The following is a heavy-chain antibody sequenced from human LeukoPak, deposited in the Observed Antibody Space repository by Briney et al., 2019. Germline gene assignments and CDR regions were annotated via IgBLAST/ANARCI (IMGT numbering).Heavy chain of an antibody. D-gene: IGHD6-6*01. CDR3: AKGDPIAARLTVDY. CDR1: GFTFSSFA. CDR2: ISGSGGNR. Sequence: PGGSLRLSCAASGFTFSSFAMSWVRQAPGKGLEWVSGISGSGGNRDYADSVKGRFTISRDNSKNTLYLQMNSLRAEDTAVYYCAKGDPIAARLTVDYWGQGTLVTVPS. J-gene: IGHJ4*02. V-gene: IGHV3-23*01.